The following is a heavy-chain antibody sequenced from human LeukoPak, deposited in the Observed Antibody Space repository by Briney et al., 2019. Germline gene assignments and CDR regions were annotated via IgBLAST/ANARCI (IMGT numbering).Heavy chain of an antibody. CDR1: GYTFTGYY. CDR2: INPNSGGT. V-gene: IGHV1-2*04. J-gene: IGHJ6*02. CDR3: ARAFPGQYYYYGMDV. D-gene: IGHD2/OR15-2a*01. Sequence: ASVKVSCKASGYTFTGYYMHWVRQAPGQGLEWMGWINPNSGGTNYAQKFQGWVTMTRDTSISTAYMELSRLRSDDTAVYYCARAFPGQYYYYGMDVWGQGTTVTVSS.